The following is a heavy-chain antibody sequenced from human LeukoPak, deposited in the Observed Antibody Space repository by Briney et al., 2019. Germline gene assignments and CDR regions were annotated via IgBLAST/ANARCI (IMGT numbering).Heavy chain of an antibody. CDR3: ARVSGYDWESFYDY. CDR1: GGSISSYY. J-gene: IGHJ4*02. Sequence: SETLSLTCTVSGGSISSYYWSWIRQPPGKGLEWIGYIYYSGSTNYNPSLKSRVTISVDTSKNQFSLKLTSVTAADTAVYYCARVSGYDWESFYDYWGQGTLVTVSS. D-gene: IGHD5-12*01. CDR2: IYYSGST. V-gene: IGHV4-59*01.